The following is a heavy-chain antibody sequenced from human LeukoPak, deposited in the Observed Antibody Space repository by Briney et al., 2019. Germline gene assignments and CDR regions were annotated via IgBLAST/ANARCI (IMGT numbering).Heavy chain of an antibody. CDR2: IDTDGSRT. V-gene: IGHV3-74*01. Sequence: GGSLRLSCAASGFTFSSYWMHWGRQAPGKGLVWVSRIDTDGSRTSYADSVKGRFTISRDNAKNRLYLQMNSLRGEDTAVYYCARMVGASTSWFDPWGQGTLVTVPS. J-gene: IGHJ5*02. D-gene: IGHD1-26*01. CDR3: ARMVGASTSWFDP. CDR1: GFTFSSYW.